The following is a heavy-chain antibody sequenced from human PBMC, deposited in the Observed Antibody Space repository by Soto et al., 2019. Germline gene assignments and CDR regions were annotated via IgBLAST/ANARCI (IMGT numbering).Heavy chain of an antibody. Sequence: PGGSLRLSCAASGFTFSSYWMHWVRQAPGKGLVWVSRINSDGSTTTYADSVKGRFTISRDNTKNTLYLQMNSLRAEDTAVYYCARGRTAAGFDFWGQGTLVTVSS. D-gene: IGHD6-13*01. CDR3: ARGRTAAGFDF. CDR2: INSDGSTT. J-gene: IGHJ4*02. V-gene: IGHV3-74*01. CDR1: GFTFSSYW.